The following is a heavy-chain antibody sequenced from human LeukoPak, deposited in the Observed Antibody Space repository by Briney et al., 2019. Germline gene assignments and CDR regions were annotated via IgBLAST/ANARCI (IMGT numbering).Heavy chain of an antibody. D-gene: IGHD4-17*01. CDR1: GGSVSSGGYY. CDR3: ARDDGDRFDY. Sequence: PSETLSLTCTVSGGSVSSGGYYWSWIRQHPGKGLEWIGYIYYSGSTYYNPSLKSRVTISVDTSKNQFSLKLSSVTAADTAVYYCARDDGDRFDYWGQGTLVTVSS. V-gene: IGHV4-31*03. J-gene: IGHJ4*02. CDR2: IYYSGST.